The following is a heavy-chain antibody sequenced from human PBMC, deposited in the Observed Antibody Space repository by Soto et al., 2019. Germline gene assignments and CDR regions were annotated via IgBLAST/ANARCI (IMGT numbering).Heavy chain of an antibody. V-gene: IGHV1-46*01. Sequence: ASVKVSCKASGYTFSTYYMHWVRQAPGQGYEWMGIINPSGGSTTYAQKFQGRVTMTRDTSTTTVYMELSSLKSEDTAVYYCARYDYNGYYFDFWGQGTLVTVSS. CDR1: GYTFSTYY. D-gene: IGHD4-4*01. CDR3: ARYDYNGYYFDF. CDR2: INPSGGST. J-gene: IGHJ4*02.